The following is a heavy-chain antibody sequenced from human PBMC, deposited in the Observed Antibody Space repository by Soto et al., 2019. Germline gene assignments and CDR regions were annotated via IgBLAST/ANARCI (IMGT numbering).Heavy chain of an antibody. D-gene: IGHD6-19*01. J-gene: IGHJ4*02. CDR2: IRCNGSTI. CDR3: ARGSSGCAY. CDR1: GFTFSSYG. V-gene: IGHV3-33*01. Sequence: GGSLRLSCAASGFTFSSYGMHWVRQAPGKGLEWVADIRCNGSTIYYADSVKGRFTISRDNAKNTLYLQMNSLRAEDTAVYYCARGSSGCAYWGQGTLVTVSS.